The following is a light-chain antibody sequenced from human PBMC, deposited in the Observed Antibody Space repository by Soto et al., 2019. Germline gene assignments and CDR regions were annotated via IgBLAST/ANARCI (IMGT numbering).Light chain of an antibody. CDR1: SSEVGGYNF. J-gene: IGLJ1*01. CDR3: SSYTSTRTYV. CDR2: GVS. V-gene: IGLV2-14*01. Sequence: VLTQPASVSGSPGQSITISCTGTSSEVGGYNFVFWYRQLPGEAPKLILNGVSDRPSGVSDRFSGSKSGDTASLTVSGLQAEDEADYYCSSYTSTRTYVFGPGTKVTV.